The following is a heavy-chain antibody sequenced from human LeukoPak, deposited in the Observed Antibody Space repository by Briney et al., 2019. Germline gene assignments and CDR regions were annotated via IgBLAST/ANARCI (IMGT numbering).Heavy chain of an antibody. V-gene: IGHV3-48*03. D-gene: IGHD2-15*01. J-gene: IGHJ6*02. CDR1: GFTFSSYE. CDR3: ARVAVAEYYYYYGMNV. Sequence: GGSLRLSCAASGFTFSSYEMNWVRQAPGKGLEWVSYISSSGSTIYYADSVKGRFTISRDNAKNSLYLQMNSLRAEDTAVYYCARVAVAEYYYYYGMNVWGQGTTVTVSS. CDR2: ISSSGSTI.